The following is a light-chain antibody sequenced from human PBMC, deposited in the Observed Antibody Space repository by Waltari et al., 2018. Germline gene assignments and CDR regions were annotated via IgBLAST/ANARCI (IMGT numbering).Light chain of an antibody. J-gene: IGKJ2*01. V-gene: IGKV3-11*01. Sequence: EIVLTQSPATLSLSPGERATLSCRASQGVSSYLAWYQPKPGQAPRLLIYDASNRATGIPARFSGSGSGTDFTLTISSLEPEDFAVYYCQQRSNWPPYMYTFGQGTKLEIK. CDR1: QGVSSY. CDR2: DAS. CDR3: QQRSNWPPYMYT.